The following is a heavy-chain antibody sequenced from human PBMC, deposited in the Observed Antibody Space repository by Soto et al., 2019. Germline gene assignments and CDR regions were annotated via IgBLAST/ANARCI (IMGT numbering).Heavy chain of an antibody. CDR3: TTSARPPSLYSGSYYYYYHYGMDV. V-gene: IGHV3-15*07. CDR2: IKSKTDGGTT. J-gene: IGHJ6*02. Sequence: EVQLVESGGGLVKPGGSLRLSCAASGFTFSNAWMNWVHQAPGKGLEWVGRIKSKTDGGTTDYAAPVKGRYTISRDDSNNTLYLQMNSLKTEDTGVYYCTTSARPPSLYSGSYYYYYHYGMDVWGQGTTVTVSS. D-gene: IGHD1-26*01. CDR1: GFTFSNAW.